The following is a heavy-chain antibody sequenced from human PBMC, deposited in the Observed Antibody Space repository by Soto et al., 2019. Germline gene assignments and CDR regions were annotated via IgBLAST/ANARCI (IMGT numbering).Heavy chain of an antibody. D-gene: IGHD6-13*01. J-gene: IGHJ1*01. Sequence: EASVKGSGKASGGTFSIYASSWVRQAPGQGLKCMGGIIPIFGTANYAQKFQGRVTITADESTSTAYMELSSLRSEDTAVYYCARGPYSSSWYEYFQHWGQGTLVTVSS. CDR2: IIPIFGTA. CDR3: ARGPYSSSWYEYFQH. CDR1: GGTFSIYA. V-gene: IGHV1-69*13.